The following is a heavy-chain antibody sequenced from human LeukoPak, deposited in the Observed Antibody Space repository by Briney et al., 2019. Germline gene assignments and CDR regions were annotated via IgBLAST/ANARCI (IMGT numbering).Heavy chain of an antibody. D-gene: IGHD4-17*01. CDR3: AKVTVTTGAVDY. Sequence: GGSLRLSCAASDFSFITYAMSWVRQAPGKGLEWVAFIRYDGSNKYYADSVKGRFTISRDNSKNTLYLQMNSLRAEDTAVYYCAKVTVTTGAVDYWGQGTLVTVSS. CDR2: IRYDGSNK. J-gene: IGHJ4*02. V-gene: IGHV3-30*02. CDR1: DFSFITYA.